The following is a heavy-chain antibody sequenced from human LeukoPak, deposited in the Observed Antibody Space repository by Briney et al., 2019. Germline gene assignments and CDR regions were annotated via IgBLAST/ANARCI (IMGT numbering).Heavy chain of an antibody. Sequence: SSETLSLTCTVSGYSITGGYYWVWIRQPPGEGLEWIGSIYHSGDTHYNPSLKSRVTISVDTSKNQFSLKLSSVTAADTAVYYCATLYGNFDYWGQGTLVTVSS. CDR1: GYSITGGYY. CDR3: ATLYGNFDY. D-gene: IGHD4-17*01. V-gene: IGHV4-38-2*02. CDR2: IYHSGDT. J-gene: IGHJ4*02.